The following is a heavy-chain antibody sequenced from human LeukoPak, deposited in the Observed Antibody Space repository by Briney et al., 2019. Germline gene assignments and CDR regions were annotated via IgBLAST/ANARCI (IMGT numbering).Heavy chain of an antibody. J-gene: IGHJ6*03. CDR2: ISYDGSNK. CDR1: GFTFSSYG. D-gene: IGHD5-24*01. Sequence: GGSLRLSCAASGFTFSSYGMHWVRQAPGKGLEWVAVISYDGSNKYYADSVKGRFTISRDNSKNTLYLQMNSLRAEDTAVYYCARDVANDGYNLRYYYYYMDVWGKGTTVTVSS. CDR3: ARDVANDGYNLRYYYYYMDV. V-gene: IGHV3-30*03.